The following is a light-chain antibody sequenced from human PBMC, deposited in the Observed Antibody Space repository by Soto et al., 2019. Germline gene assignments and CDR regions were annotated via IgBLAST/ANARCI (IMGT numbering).Light chain of an antibody. CDR3: QQYDGSTMYT. Sequence: EIVLTQSPGTLSLSPGERATLSCRASQAVDSMYLAWYQQKPGQAPRLLIYGASRRAAGIPDRFSGSGSGTDFTLTISRLEPEDFAVYSCQQYDGSTMYTFGQGTKLEIK. V-gene: IGKV3-20*01. CDR1: QAVDSMY. CDR2: GAS. J-gene: IGKJ2*01.